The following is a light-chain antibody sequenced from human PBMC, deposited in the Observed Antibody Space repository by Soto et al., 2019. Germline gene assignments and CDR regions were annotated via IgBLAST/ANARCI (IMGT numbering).Light chain of an antibody. J-gene: IGKJ1*01. V-gene: IGKV2-30*02. Sequence: DVVMTQSPLSLPVTLGQPASISCRSSQSLIHSDGDTYLNWFQQRPGQSPRRVIYKVSDRDSGVPDXFSGSGXGXXXXLXISRVEAEDVGIYYCMQGTHWPWTFGQGTEVEIK. CDR3: MQGTHWPWT. CDR1: QSLIHSDGDTY. CDR2: KVS.